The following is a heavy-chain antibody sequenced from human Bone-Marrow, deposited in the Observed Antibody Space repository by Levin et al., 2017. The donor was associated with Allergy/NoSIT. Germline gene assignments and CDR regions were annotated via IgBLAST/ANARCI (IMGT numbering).Heavy chain of an antibody. CDR1: GFTFSSYA. CDR3: AKEMVRGVISSPPSTAGRDYFDY. J-gene: IGHJ4*02. V-gene: IGHV3-23*01. Sequence: GGSLRLSCAASGFTFSSYAMSWVRQAPGKGLEWVSAISGSGGSTYYADSVKGRFTISRDNSKNTLYLQMNSLRAEDTAVYYCAKEMVRGVISSPPSTAGRDYFDYWGQGTLVTVAS. D-gene: IGHD3-10*01. CDR2: ISGSGGST.